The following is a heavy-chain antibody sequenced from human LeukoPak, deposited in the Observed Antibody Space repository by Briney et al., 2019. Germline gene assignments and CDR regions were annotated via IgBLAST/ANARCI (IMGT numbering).Heavy chain of an antibody. CDR2: ISWNSGAR. J-gene: IGHJ3*01. Sequence: PGGSLRLSCAASGFTFDDYAMHWVRQAPGKGLEWVSSISWNSGARGYADSVKGRFTISRDNARNSLHLQMNSLKPEDTALYYCTRDIRGNLPDVFAVWGQGTLVTVSS. CDR1: GFTFDDYA. D-gene: IGHD6-25*01. V-gene: IGHV3-9*01. CDR3: TRDIRGNLPDVFAV.